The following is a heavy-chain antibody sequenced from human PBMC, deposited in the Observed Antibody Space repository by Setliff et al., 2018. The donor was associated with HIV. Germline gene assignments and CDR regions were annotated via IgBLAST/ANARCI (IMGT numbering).Heavy chain of an antibody. CDR3: ARQLSNSLDQ. J-gene: IGHJ4*02. CDR1: GYTFTGYY. CDR2: INPNTGDT. V-gene: IGHV1-2*02. Sequence: ASVKVSCKAFGYTFTGYYIHWVRQAPGQGLEWMGWINPNTGDTKIPRTFRGIFTMTRDTSINTAYMELSRLRSDDTAVYYCARQLSNSLDQWGQGTLVTVSS. D-gene: IGHD7-27*01.